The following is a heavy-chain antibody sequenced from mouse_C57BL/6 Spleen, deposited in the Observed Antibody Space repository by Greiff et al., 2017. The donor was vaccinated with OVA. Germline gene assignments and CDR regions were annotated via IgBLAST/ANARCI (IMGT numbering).Heavy chain of an antibody. D-gene: IGHD2-3*01. CDR2: INSDGGST. V-gene: IGHV5-2*01. J-gene: IGHJ1*03. Sequence: EVKLVESGGGLVQPGESLKLSCESNEYEFPSHDMSWVRKTPEKRLELVAAINSDGGSTYYQDTMGIRFIIARDNTKTTLYLQMSSLRSEDTALYYCARRDGYFWYFDVWGTGTTVTVSS. CDR1: EYEFPSHD. CDR3: ARRDGYFWYFDV.